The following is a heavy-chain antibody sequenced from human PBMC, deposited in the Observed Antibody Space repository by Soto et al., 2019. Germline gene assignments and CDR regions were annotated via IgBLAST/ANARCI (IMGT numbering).Heavy chain of an antibody. D-gene: IGHD3-3*01. J-gene: IGHJ3*02. CDR3: AREIRFLEWLPRAFDI. CDR2: ISYDGSNK. Sequence: QVQLVESGGGVVQPGRSLRLSCAASGFTFSSYAMHWVRQAPGKGLEWVAVISYDGSNKYYADSVKGRFTISRDNSKNTLYLQMNSLRAEDTAVYYCAREIRFLEWLPRAFDIWGQGTMVTVSS. CDR1: GFTFSSYA. V-gene: IGHV3-30-3*01.